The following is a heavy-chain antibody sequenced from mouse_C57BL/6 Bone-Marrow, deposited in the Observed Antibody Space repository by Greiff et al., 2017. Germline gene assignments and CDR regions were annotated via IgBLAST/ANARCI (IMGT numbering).Heavy chain of an antibody. CDR3: ARGDYGSSYVEFAY. Sequence: QVQLKQPGAELVMPGASVKLSCKASGYTFTSYWMHWVKQRPGQGLEWIGEIDPSDSYTNYNKKFKGKSTLTVDKSSSTAYMQLSSLTSEDSAVYDCARGDYGSSYVEFAYWGQGTLVTVSA. CDR2: IDPSDSYT. D-gene: IGHD1-1*01. J-gene: IGHJ3*01. V-gene: IGHV1-69*01. CDR1: GYTFTSYW.